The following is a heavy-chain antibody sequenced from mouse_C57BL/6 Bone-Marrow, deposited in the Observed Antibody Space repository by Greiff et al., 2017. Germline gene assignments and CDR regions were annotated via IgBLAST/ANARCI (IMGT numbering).Heavy chain of an antibody. J-gene: IGHJ3*01. Sequence: EVQLVESGGDLVKPGGSLKLSCAASGFTFSSYGMSWVRQTPDKRLEWVATISSGGSYTYYPDSVKGRVTISRDNAKNTLYLQMSSLKSEDTAMYYCARRGGARFAYWGQGTLVTVSA. CDR3: ARRGGARFAY. CDR2: ISSGGSYT. V-gene: IGHV5-6*01. CDR1: GFTFSSYG.